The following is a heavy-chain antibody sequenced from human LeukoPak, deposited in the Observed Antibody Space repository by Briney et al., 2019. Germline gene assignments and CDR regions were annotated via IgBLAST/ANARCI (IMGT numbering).Heavy chain of an antibody. D-gene: IGHD6-13*01. CDR2: IYHSGST. Sequence: SQTLSLTCAVSGGSISSGGYSWSWIRQPPGKGLEWIGYIYHSGSTYSNPSLKSRVTISVDTSKNQFSLKLTSVTAADTAVYYCAREVTAAGTPTFDYWGQGTLVTASS. V-gene: IGHV4-30-2*01. J-gene: IGHJ4*02. CDR3: AREVTAAGTPTFDY. CDR1: GGSISSGGYS.